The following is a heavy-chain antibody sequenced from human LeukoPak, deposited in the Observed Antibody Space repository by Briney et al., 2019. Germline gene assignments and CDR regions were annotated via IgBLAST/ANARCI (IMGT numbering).Heavy chain of an antibody. V-gene: IGHV3-15*01. CDR3: TTDLQLWSYFDS. CDR1: GFTFSSYG. J-gene: IGHJ4*02. CDR2: IKKKTDGGTT. D-gene: IGHD5-18*01. Sequence: TGGSLRLSCAASGFTFSSYGMIWVRQAPGKGLEWVGRIKKKTDGGTTDYPAPVKGRFTISRDDSKNTLYLQMNSLKTEDTAVYYCTTDLQLWSYFDSWGQGTLVTVSS.